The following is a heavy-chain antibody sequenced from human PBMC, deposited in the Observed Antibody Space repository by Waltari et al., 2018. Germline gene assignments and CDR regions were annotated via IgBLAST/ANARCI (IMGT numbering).Heavy chain of an antibody. J-gene: IGHJ4*02. CDR3: ARDQRYCNNTRCYTFDY. D-gene: IGHD2-2*01. CDR1: GFTFSRYT. CDR2: ISYDGSNK. V-gene: IGHV3-30-3*01. Sequence: QVQLVESGGGVVQPGRSLRLSCAASGFTFSRYTIPWVRQAPGKGLEWVAVISYDGSNKYYADSVKGRFTISRDNSKNTLYLQMNSLRPEDTAVYYCARDQRYCNNTRCYTFDYWGQGTLVTVSS.